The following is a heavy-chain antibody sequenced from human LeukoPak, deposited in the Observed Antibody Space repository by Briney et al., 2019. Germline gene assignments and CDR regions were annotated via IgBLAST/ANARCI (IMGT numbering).Heavy chain of an antibody. CDR3: ARWFGETAIFDY. CDR2: IYYSGST. Sequence: SETLSLTCAVYGGSFSGYYWSWIRQPPGKGLEWIGYIYYSGSTNYNPSLKSRVTISVDTSENQFSLKLSSVTAADTAVYYCARWFGETAIFDYWGQGTLVTVSS. V-gene: IGHV4-59*01. CDR1: GGSFSGYY. D-gene: IGHD3-10*01. J-gene: IGHJ4*02.